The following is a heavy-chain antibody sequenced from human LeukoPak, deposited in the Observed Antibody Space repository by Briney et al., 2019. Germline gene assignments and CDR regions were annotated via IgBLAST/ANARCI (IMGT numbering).Heavy chain of an antibody. D-gene: IGHD3-9*01. Sequence: GGSLRLSCAASGFTFSSYGMHWVRQAPGKGLEWVAVISYDGSNKYYVDSVKGRFTISRDNAKNSLYLQMNSLRADDTAVYYCARASSGVLRYFDWSLFDPWGQGTLVTVSS. CDR3: ARASSGVLRYFDWSLFDP. V-gene: IGHV3-30*03. J-gene: IGHJ5*02. CDR2: ISYDGSNK. CDR1: GFTFSSYG.